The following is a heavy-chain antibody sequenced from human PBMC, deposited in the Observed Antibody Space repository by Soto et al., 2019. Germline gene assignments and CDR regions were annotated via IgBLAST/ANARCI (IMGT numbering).Heavy chain of an antibody. D-gene: IGHD3-9*01. CDR2: VYYTGST. CDR3: ARTVLGPDLLADSFVDYYYYMDV. Sequence: SETLSLTCTVSGCSISNFYWSWIRQPPGKGLEWIGYVYYTGSTSYNPSLKRRVTFSADSSRGQFSLRLNSVTAADTAVYYCARTVLGPDLLADSFVDYYYYMDVRGQGTTVPVSS. CDR1: GCSISNFY. J-gene: IGHJ6*03. V-gene: IGHV4-59*08.